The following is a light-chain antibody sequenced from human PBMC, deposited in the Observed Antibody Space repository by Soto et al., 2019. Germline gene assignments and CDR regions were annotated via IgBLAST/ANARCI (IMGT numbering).Light chain of an antibody. V-gene: IGKV2-28*01. CDR3: MQPLQAAPS. CDR1: QSLLHSNGYNY. Sequence: DTVMTQSPLSLPVTPGEPASISCKSSQSLLHSNGYNYVDWYLQKPGQSPQLLISLASNRASGVPDRFSGSGSGTDFTLNISRVEAEDVGVYYCMQPLQAAPSFGQGTKVEIK. J-gene: IGKJ1*01. CDR2: LAS.